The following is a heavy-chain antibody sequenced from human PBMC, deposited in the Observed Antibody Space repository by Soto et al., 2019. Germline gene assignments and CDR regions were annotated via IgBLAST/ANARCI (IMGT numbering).Heavy chain of an antibody. D-gene: IGHD3-10*01. CDR2: ISPIFGTA. Sequence: QVQLVQSGAEVKKPGSSVKVSCKASGGTFSSYAISWVRQAPGQGLEWMGGISPIFGTANYAQKLQGRVPITADDSTSTAYIELSTLSPEDTAVYYCAAPYGSGSYYNGFDYWGQGTLVTVSS. V-gene: IGHV1-69*12. CDR1: GGTFSSYA. J-gene: IGHJ4*02. CDR3: AAPYGSGSYYNGFDY.